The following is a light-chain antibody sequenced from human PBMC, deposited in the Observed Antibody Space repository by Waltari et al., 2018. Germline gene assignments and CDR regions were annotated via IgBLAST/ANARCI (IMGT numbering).Light chain of an antibody. CDR2: KAS. Sequence: DIQITQFPSTLSALAGDRVNSTCRASQSISSWLAWYQQKPGKAPRLLIYKASDLENGVPSRFSGSGSGTEFTLSISSLQPDDFATYVCQQYDSYPYTFGQGTKLEI. CDR1: QSISSW. V-gene: IGKV1-5*03. J-gene: IGKJ2*01. CDR3: QQYDSYPYT.